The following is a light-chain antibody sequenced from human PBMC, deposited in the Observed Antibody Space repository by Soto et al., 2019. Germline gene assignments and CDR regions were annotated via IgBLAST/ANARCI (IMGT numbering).Light chain of an antibody. J-gene: IGKJ2*01. V-gene: IGKV3-20*01. CDR1: QVIGSRY. CDR2: GAS. Sequence: EIVMTQSPGTLSLSPVEIATISCRASQVIGSRYLAWYHQKSCQAPRLLIYGASSMATGIPGRFSGSGSVSGFTLTNSRLEPEDLGVDDGQPFCSSIPHDFGQGPKLEIK. CDR3: QPFCSSIPHD.